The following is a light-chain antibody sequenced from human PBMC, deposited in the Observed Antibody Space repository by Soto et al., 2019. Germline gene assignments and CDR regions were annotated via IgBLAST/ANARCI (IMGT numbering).Light chain of an antibody. Sequence: QSALTQPPSASGSPGQSVTISCTGSTSDVGGYEYVSWYQQHPGKAPKLMIFEVNKRPSGVPNRFSGSKSGNTASLTVSGLQAEDEASYYCSSFASANIWVFGGGTKLTVL. V-gene: IGLV2-8*01. CDR3: SSFASANIWV. CDR1: TSDVGGYEY. J-gene: IGLJ3*02. CDR2: EVN.